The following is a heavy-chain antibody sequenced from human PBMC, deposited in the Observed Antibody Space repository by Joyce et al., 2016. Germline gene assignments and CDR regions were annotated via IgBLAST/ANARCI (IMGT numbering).Heavy chain of an antibody. Sequence: EVQLVESGEGLVQPGGSLRLSCVASGFTFSGYAMHWVRQAPGKGLEFVSGISTNGDITYYGDSVRGRFTISRDNSKNTLYLQMGSLRAEDRAVYYCARYHDAFDVWGQGTMVTVAS. CDR3: ARYHDAFDV. D-gene: IGHD2-2*01. J-gene: IGHJ3*01. CDR1: GFTFSGYA. V-gene: IGHV3-64*02. CDR2: ISTNGDIT.